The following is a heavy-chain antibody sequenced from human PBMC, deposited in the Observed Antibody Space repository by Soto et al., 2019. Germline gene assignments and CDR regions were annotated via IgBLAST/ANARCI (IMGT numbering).Heavy chain of an antibody. CDR2: ISKSDYT. J-gene: IGHJ4*02. CDR3: AREDSIIIPAVSDF. CDR1: GFAFNNYG. V-gene: IGHV3-21*01. D-gene: IGHD2-2*01. Sequence: GGSLRLSCTVSGFAFNNYGINWVRQAPGKGLEWVSSISKSDYTYYSDSVKGRFTISRDNAKNSVSLQMNTLGVEDTAVYYCAREDSIIIPAVSDFWGQGTLVTVSS.